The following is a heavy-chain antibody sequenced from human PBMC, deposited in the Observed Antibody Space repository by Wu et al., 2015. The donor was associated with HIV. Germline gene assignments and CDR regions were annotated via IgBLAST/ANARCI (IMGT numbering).Heavy chain of an antibody. D-gene: IGHD5-18*01. J-gene: IGHJ4*02. CDR1: GKTFNA. Sequence: QVQLVQSGAEVKKPGSSVEISCKASGKTFNAVNWIRQAPGHGLEWMGRLIPMYGTANYAQKFQGRVTITADESTSTAYMDVSSLRSDDTAVYYCAGGGGRTSMDPFDFWGQGTLVTVSS. V-gene: IGHV1-69*15. CDR2: LIPMYGTA. CDR3: AGGGGRTSMDPFDF.